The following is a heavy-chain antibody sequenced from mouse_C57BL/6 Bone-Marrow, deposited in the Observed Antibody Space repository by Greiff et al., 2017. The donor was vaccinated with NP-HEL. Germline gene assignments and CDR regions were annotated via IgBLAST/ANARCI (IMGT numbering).Heavy chain of an antibody. D-gene: IGHD2-5*01. V-gene: IGHV5-16*01. Sequence: EVMLVESEGGLVQPGSSMKLSCTASGFTFSDYYMAWVRQVPEKGLEWVANINYDGSSTYYLDSLKSRFIISRDNAKNILYLQMSSLKSEDTATYYCARYSNYGAMDYWGRGTSVTVSS. CDR2: INYDGSST. J-gene: IGHJ4*01. CDR3: ARYSNYGAMDY. CDR1: GFTFSDYY.